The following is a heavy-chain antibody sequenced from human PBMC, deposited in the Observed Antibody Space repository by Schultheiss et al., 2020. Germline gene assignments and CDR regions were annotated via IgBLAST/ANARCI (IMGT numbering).Heavy chain of an antibody. J-gene: IGHJ4*02. V-gene: IGHV4-4*02. CDR3: ARVGDGGLGYFDY. D-gene: IGHD4-17*01. CDR2: IYRSGST. CDR1: GGPISSNNW. Sequence: SETLSLTCAVSGGPISSNNWWSWVRRPPGKGLEWIGEIYRSGSTNYNPSLKSRITKSVDKSKNQFSLKVSSVTAADTAVYYCARVGDGGLGYFDYWGQGTLVTVSS.